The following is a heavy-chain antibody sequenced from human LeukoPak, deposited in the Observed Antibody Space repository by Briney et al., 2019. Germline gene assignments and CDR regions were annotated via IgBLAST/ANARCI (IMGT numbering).Heavy chain of an antibody. CDR1: GGSISSSSYY. CDR3: ARYRTFGVVAPHYFDY. D-gene: IGHD3-3*01. Sequence: SETLSLTCTVSGGSISSSSYYWGWIRQPPGKGLEWIGSIYYSGSTYYNPSLKSRVTISVDTSKNQFSLKLSSVTAADTAVYYCARYRTFGVVAPHYFDYWGQGTLVTVSS. CDR2: IYYSGST. J-gene: IGHJ4*02. V-gene: IGHV4-39*07.